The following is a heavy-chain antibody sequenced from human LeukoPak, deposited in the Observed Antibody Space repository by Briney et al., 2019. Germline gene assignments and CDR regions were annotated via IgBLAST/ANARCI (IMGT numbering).Heavy chain of an antibody. Sequence: GESLKISCKGSGYSFANYWIGWVRQVPGKGLEWMGVIYPDDSDTTYSPSFRGHVTISADRSNSTAYLQWSSLKASDTAMYYCAAWITMVRGLMPPPHAFDIWGQGTMVTVSS. D-gene: IGHD3-10*01. J-gene: IGHJ3*02. CDR3: AAWITMVRGLMPPPHAFDI. CDR2: IYPDDSDT. CDR1: GYSFANYW. V-gene: IGHV5-51*01.